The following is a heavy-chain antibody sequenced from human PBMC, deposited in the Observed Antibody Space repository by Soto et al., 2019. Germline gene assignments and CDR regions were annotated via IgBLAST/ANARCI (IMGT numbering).Heavy chain of an antibody. CDR2: ISYDGSNK. Sequence: GGSLRLSCAASGFTFSSYGMHWVRQAPGKGLEWVAVISYDGSNKYYADSVKGRFTISRDNSKNTLYLQMNSLRAEDTAVYYCAKDQRREMATIPLDYWGQGTLVTVSS. CDR3: AKDQRREMATIPLDY. V-gene: IGHV3-30*18. D-gene: IGHD5-12*01. J-gene: IGHJ4*02. CDR1: GFTFSSYG.